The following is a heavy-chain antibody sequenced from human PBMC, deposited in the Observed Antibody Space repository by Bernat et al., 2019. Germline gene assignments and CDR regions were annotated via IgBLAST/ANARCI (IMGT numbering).Heavy chain of an antibody. CDR3: ARGGAAGGYFVY. V-gene: IGHV3-7*03. J-gene: IGHJ4*02. D-gene: IGHD2-15*01. CDR1: GFTFSSYW. CDR2: IKPDGSEK. Sequence: EVQLVESGGGLVQPGGSLRLSCAASGFTFSSYWMTWVRQAPGKGLDWVANIKPDGSEKYYVDSVKGRFTISRDNDKNSLFLQMNSLRTEDSAVYFCARGGAAGGYFVYWGQGTLVTVSS.